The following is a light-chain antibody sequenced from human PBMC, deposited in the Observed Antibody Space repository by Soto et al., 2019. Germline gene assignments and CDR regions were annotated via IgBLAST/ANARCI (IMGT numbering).Light chain of an antibody. Sequence: QSVLTQPPSASGSPGQSVTISCTGTKSDIGVYDFVSWYQHHPGKAPRLIIYEVVHRPSGVPDRFSGSKSGNTASLTVSGLQAADEADDFCKSYAGSNTYVFGSGTQLTVL. CDR2: EVV. J-gene: IGLJ7*01. V-gene: IGLV2-8*01. CDR3: KSYAGSNTYV. CDR1: KSDIGVYDF.